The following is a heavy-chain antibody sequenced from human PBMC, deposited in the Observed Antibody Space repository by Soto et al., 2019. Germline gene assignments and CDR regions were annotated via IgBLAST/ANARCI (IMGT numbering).Heavy chain of an antibody. CDR2: ISGSGGST. CDR1: GFTFSSYA. D-gene: IGHD3-9*01. Sequence: EVQLLESGGGLVQPGGSLRLSCAASGFTFSSYAMSWVRQAPGKGLEWVSAISGSGGSTYYADSVKGRFTISRDNSKNTLYLQMNSLRAEDTAVYYRAKDGDILTGYSDYWGQGTLVTVSS. CDR3: AKDGDILTGYSDY. V-gene: IGHV3-23*01. J-gene: IGHJ4*02.